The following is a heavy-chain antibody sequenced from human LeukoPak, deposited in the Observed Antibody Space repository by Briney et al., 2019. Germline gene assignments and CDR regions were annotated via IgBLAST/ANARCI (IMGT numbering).Heavy chain of an antibody. CDR1: GYTFTGYG. CDR3: ARDSLWFGELLEAFDI. CDR2: ISAYNGNT. V-gene: IGHV1-18*01. J-gene: IGHJ3*02. D-gene: IGHD3-10*01. Sequence: ASVKVSCKASGYTFTGYGISWVRQAPGQGLEWMGWISAYNGNTNYAQKLQGRVTITTDTSTSTAYMELRSLRSDDTAVYYCARDSLWFGELLEAFDIWGQGTMVTVSS.